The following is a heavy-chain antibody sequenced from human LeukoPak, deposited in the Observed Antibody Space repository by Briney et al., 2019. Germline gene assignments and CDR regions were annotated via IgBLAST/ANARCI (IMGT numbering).Heavy chain of an antibody. D-gene: IGHD2-15*01. J-gene: IGHJ4*02. Sequence: SETLSLTCAVYGGSLSGYSWSWIRQPPGQGLEWIGEINHSGSTVYNPSLKSRVSISVDTSRNQFSLKLSSVTAADTAVYYCARESIFHCGGSCYPNYFDYWGQGTLATVSS. V-gene: IGHV4-34*01. CDR3: ARESIFHCGGSCYPNYFDY. CDR1: GGSLSGYS. CDR2: INHSGST.